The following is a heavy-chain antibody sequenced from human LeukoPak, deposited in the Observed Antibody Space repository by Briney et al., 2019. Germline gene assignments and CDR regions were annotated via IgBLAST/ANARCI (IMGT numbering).Heavy chain of an antibody. Sequence: SETLSLTCTVSGGSISSGGYYWSWIRQPPGKGLEWIGYIYHSGSTYYNPSLKSRVTISIDTSKNQFSLKLSSVTAADTAVYYCARDCRGGRCYSTEPFDYWGQGTLVTVSS. D-gene: IGHD2-15*01. CDR3: ARDCRGGRCYSTEPFDY. CDR1: GGSISSGGYY. J-gene: IGHJ4*02. CDR2: IYHSGST. V-gene: IGHV4-30-2*01.